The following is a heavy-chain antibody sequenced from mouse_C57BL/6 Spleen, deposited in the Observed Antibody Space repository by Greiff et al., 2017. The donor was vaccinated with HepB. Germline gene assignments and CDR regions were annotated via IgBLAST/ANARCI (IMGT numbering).Heavy chain of an antibody. V-gene: IGHV1-80*01. J-gene: IGHJ2*01. CDR1: GYAFSSYW. CDR2: IYPGDGDT. Sequence: VQLKQSGAELVKPGASVKISCKASGYAFSSYWMNWVKQRPGKGLEWIGQIYPGDGDTNYNGKFKGKATLTADKSSSTAYMQLSSLTSEDSAVYFCAREGNYYGSSDYWGQGTTLTVSS. D-gene: IGHD1-1*01. CDR3: AREGNYYGSSDY.